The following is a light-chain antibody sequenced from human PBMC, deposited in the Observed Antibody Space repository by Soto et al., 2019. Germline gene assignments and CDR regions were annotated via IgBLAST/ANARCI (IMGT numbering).Light chain of an antibody. V-gene: IGKV3-20*01. J-gene: IGKJ4*01. CDR2: NAA. CDR1: QSVSNNF. Sequence: EIVLTQSPCTLSLSPGGRATLSCRASQSVSNNFLAWYQQKPGQAPRLLIDNAATRATGIPDRFSGSGSGTDFTLTISRLEPEDFAVYNCQHYASSLLSFGVGTTVEIK. CDR3: QHYASSLLS.